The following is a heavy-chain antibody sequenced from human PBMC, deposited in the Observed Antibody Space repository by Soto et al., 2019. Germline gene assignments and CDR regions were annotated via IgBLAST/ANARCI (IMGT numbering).Heavy chain of an antibody. CDR2: ISAYNGDT. Sequence: QVQLVQSGIEVEKPGASVKVSCKASGYTFTIYGISWVRQAPGQGLEWMGWISAYNGDTNYAQKFQGRVTMTTDTSTDTAYMELRSLRSDDTAIYYCARDVPEVITGGPDYWGQGTLVTVSS. CDR1: GYTFTIYG. CDR3: ARDVPEVITGGPDY. V-gene: IGHV1-18*01. D-gene: IGHD3-16*01. J-gene: IGHJ4*02.